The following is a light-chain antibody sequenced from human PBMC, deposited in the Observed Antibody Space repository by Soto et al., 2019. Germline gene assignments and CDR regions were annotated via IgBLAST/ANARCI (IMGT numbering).Light chain of an antibody. CDR1: SSDVGGYNY. CDR3: GSYTSISALEV. CDR2: DVS. V-gene: IGLV2-14*03. J-gene: IGLJ2*01. Sequence: QSALTQPASVSGSPGQSITISCTGTSSDVGGYNYVSWYQQYPGKAPKLMIYDVSNRPSGVSDRFSGSKSGNTASLTISGLQAEDEADYYCGSYTSISALEVFGGGTKLTVL.